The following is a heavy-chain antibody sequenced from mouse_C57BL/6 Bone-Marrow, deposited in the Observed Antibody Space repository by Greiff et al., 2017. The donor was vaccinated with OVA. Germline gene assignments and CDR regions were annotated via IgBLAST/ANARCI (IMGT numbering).Heavy chain of an antibody. CDR1: GYSITSGYD. V-gene: IGHV3-1*01. CDR3: AREDYGSGAMDY. D-gene: IGHD1-1*01. J-gene: IGHJ4*01. CDR2: ISYSGST. Sequence: DVHLVESGPGMVKPSQSLSLTCTVTGYSITSGYDWHWIRHFPGNKLEWMGYISYSGSTNYNPSLKSRISITHDTSKNHFFLKLNSVTTEDTATYYCAREDYGSGAMDYWGQGTSVTVSS.